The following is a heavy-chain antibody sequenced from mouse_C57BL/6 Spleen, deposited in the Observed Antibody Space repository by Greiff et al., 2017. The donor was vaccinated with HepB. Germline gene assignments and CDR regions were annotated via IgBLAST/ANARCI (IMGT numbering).Heavy chain of an antibody. CDR2: INPNNGGT. J-gene: IGHJ4*01. D-gene: IGHD1-1*01. V-gene: IGHV1-26*01. CDR3: ARGFITTVVPLSMDY. Sequence: EVQLQQSGPELVKPGASVKISCKASGYTFTDYYMNWVKQSHGKSLEWIGDINPNNGGTSYNQKFKGKATLTVDKSSSTAYMELRSLTSEDSAVYYCARGFITTVVPLSMDYWGQGTSVTGSS. CDR1: GYTFTDYY.